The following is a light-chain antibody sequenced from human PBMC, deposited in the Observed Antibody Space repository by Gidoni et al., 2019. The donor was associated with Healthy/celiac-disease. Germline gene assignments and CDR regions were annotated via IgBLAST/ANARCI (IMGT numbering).Light chain of an antibody. CDR1: SSDVGGYTY. Sequence: QSALTQPASVSGSPGQSITISCTGTSSDVGGYTYVSWYQQHPGKAPKRMIYDVSNRPSGVSNRFSGSKSGNTASLTIAGLQAEDEADYYCSSYTSSSTLGVVFGGGTKLTVL. J-gene: IGLJ2*01. CDR2: DVS. V-gene: IGLV2-14*01. CDR3: SSYTSSSTLGVV.